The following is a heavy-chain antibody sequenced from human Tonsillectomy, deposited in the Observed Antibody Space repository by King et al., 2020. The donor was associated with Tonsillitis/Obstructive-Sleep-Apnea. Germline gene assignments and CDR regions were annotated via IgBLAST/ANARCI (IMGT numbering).Heavy chain of an antibody. J-gene: IGHJ4*02. CDR1: GFTFSNYA. V-gene: IGHV3-30*04. D-gene: IGHD3-10*02. CDR3: ARDYATPRFGENNFFDY. Sequence: VQLVESGGGVVQPGRSLRLSCAASGFTFSNYAMHWVRQAPGKGLEWVAVISYDGRNNYYADSVKGRFTISRDNSKNTLYLQINSLRAEDTAVYYCARDYATPRFGENNFFDYWGQGTLVTVSS. CDR2: ISYDGRNN.